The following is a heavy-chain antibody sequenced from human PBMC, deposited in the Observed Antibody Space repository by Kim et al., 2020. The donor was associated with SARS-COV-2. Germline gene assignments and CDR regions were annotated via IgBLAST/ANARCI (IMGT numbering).Heavy chain of an antibody. D-gene: IGHD6-13*01. CDR3: ARQGIAAAGNAYYYYGMDV. J-gene: IGHJ6*02. CDR2: IYPGDSDT. Sequence: GESLKISCKGSGYSFTSYWIGWVRQMPGKGLEWMGIIYPGDSDTRYSPSFQGQVTISVDKSISTAYLQWSSLKASDTAMYYCARQGIAAAGNAYYYYGMDVWGQGTTVTVSS. CDR1: GYSFTSYW. V-gene: IGHV5-51*01.